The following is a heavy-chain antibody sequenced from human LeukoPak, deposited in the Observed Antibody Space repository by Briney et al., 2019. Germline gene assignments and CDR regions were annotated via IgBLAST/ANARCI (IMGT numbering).Heavy chain of an antibody. V-gene: IGHV3-66*02. Sequence: GGSLRLSCAASGFTVSSNYMSWVRQGPGKGLEWVSVIYSGGSTYYADSVKGRFTISRDNSKNTLYLQMSSLRAEDTAVYYCASQTAVLRFLEWLSPYGMDVWGQGTTVTVSS. CDR1: GFTVSSNY. CDR3: ASQTAVLRFLEWLSPYGMDV. J-gene: IGHJ6*02. D-gene: IGHD3-3*01. CDR2: IYSGGST.